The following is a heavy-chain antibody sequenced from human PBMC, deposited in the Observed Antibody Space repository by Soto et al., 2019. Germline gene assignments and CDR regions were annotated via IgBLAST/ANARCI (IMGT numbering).Heavy chain of an antibody. Sequence: DVQLVESGGGLVQPGRSLRLSCAASGFTFDDYAMHWVRQAPGKGLEWVSGISWNSGSIGYADSVKGRFTISRDNAKNSLYLQMNSLRAEDTALYYCAKGSIAARVYNWFDPWGQGTLVTVSS. V-gene: IGHV3-9*01. CDR3: AKGSIAARVYNWFDP. J-gene: IGHJ5*02. D-gene: IGHD6-6*01. CDR2: ISWNSGSI. CDR1: GFTFDDYA.